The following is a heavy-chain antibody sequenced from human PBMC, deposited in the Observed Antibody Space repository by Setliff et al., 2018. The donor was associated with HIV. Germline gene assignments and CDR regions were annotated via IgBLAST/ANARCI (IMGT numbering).Heavy chain of an antibody. CDR2: VKQDGTET. D-gene: IGHD1-26*01. J-gene: IGHJ4*02. CDR3: ARWGSGSYERVFDY. Sequence: SCAASGFTFTSYAMNWVRQAPGKGLESVANVKQDGTETLYVDSVKGRFTISRDNANNLVYLQMNSLRVEDTAVYFCARWGSGSYERVFDYWGQGMLVTVSS. CDR1: GFTFTSYA. V-gene: IGHV3-7*01.